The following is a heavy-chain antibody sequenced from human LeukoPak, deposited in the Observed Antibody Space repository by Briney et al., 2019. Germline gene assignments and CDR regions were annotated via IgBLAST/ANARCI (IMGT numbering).Heavy chain of an antibody. CDR2: ISWNSGSI. V-gene: IGHV3-9*01. CDR3: ARVNHDAFDI. J-gene: IGHJ3*02. Sequence: GRSLRLSCAASGFTFDDYAMHWVRQAPGKGLEWVSGISWNSGSIGYADSVKGRFTISRDNAKNSLYLQMNSLRAEDTAVYYCARVNHDAFDIWGQGTMVTVSS. CDR1: GFTFDDYA. D-gene: IGHD1-14*01.